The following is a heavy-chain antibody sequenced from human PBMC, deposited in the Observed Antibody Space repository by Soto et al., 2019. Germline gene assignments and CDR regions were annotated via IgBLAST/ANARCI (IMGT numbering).Heavy chain of an antibody. Sequence: SETLSLTCTVSGGSISSSSYYWGWIRQPPGKGLEWIGSIYYSGSTYYNPSLKSRVTISVDTSKNQFSLKLSSVTAADTAVYYCARESTVGASGYWGQGTLVTVSS. CDR3: ARESTVGASGY. V-gene: IGHV4-39*02. CDR1: GGSISSSSYY. D-gene: IGHD1-26*01. CDR2: IYYSGST. J-gene: IGHJ4*02.